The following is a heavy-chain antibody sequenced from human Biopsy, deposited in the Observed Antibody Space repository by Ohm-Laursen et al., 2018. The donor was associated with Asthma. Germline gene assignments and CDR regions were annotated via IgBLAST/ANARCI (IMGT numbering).Heavy chain of an antibody. CDR3: ARVDTIFGVVIPIYYYYGMDV. CDR2: ISSSSSYI. CDR1: GFTFSSYS. Sequence: SLRLSCAASGFTFSSYSVNWVRQAPGKGLKWVSSISSSSSYIYYADSVKGRFTISRDNAKNSLYLQMNSLRAEDTAVYYCARVDTIFGVVIPIYYYYGMDVWGQGTTVTVSS. D-gene: IGHD3-3*01. V-gene: IGHV3-21*01. J-gene: IGHJ6*02.